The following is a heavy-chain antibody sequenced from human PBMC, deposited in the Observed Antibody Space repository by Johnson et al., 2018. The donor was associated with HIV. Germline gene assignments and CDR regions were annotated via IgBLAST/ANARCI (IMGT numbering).Heavy chain of an antibody. CDR3: ARDQQLVPTGGAVDI. CDR1: GFSVSSNY. D-gene: IGHD6-13*01. CDR2: ISYDGSNK. J-gene: IGHJ3*02. V-gene: IGHV3-30*03. Sequence: QVQLVESGGGVVQPGRSLRLSCAASGFSVSSNYMTWVRQAPGKGLEWVAVISYDGSNKYYADSVKGRFTISRDNSKNTLYLQMNSLRAEDTAVYYCARDQQLVPTGGAVDIWGQGTMVTVSA.